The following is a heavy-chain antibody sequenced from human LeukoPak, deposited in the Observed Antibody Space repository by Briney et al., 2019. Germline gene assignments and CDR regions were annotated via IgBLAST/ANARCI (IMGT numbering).Heavy chain of an antibody. J-gene: IGHJ3*02. CDR3: AKDRTNYGSGSYYVENDAFDI. V-gene: IGHV3-30-3*02. CDR1: GFTFSRNG. CDR2: TTRDESEK. D-gene: IGHD3-10*01. Sequence: GGSLRLSCAASGFTFSRNGMHWVRQAPGKGLEWVAFTTRDESEKFYVDSVKGRFTIARDNSKNTLYLQMNSLRAEDTAVYYCAKDRTNYGSGSYYVENDAFDIWGQGTMVTVSS.